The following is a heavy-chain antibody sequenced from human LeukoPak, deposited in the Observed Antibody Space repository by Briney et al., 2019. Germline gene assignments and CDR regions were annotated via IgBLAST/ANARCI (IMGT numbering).Heavy chain of an antibody. V-gene: IGHV4-30-2*01. CDR2: IYHSGST. Sequence: SETLSLTCAVSGGSISSGGYSWSWIRQPPGKGLEWIGYIYHSGSTYYNPSLKSRVTISVDRSKNQFSLKLSSVTAADTAVYYCARSSVLRFLEWLRPVPMDVWGKGTTVTVSS. J-gene: IGHJ6*03. D-gene: IGHD3-3*01. CDR3: ARSSVLRFLEWLRPVPMDV. CDR1: GGSISSGGYS.